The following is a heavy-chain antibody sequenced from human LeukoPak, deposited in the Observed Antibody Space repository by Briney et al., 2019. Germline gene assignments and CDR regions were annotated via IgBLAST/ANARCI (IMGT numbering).Heavy chain of an antibody. V-gene: IGHV4-38-2*02. CDR2: IYHSGST. CDR1: GYSISSGYY. J-gene: IGHJ6*03. CDR3: ARGGSTTPNLIYYYYYMDV. Sequence: SETLSLTCTVSGYSISSGYYWGWIRQPPGKGLEWIGSIYHSGSTYYNPSLKSRVTISVDTSKNQFSLKLSSVTAADTAVYYCARGGSTTPNLIYYYYYMDVWGKGTTVTVSS. D-gene: IGHD2-2*01.